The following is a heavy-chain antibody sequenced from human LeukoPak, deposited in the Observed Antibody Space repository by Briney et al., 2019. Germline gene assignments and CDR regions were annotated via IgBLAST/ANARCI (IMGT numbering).Heavy chain of an antibody. D-gene: IGHD2-15*01. Sequence: VASVKVSCKASGGTFSSYAISWVRQAPGQGLEWMGRIIPIFGTANYAQKFQGRVTITTDESTSTAYMELSSLRSEDTAVCYCVRTKNSYTDINTAWFDPWGQGTLVTVSS. V-gene: IGHV1-69*05. CDR1: GGTFSSYA. J-gene: IGHJ5*02. CDR2: IIPIFGTA. CDR3: VRTKNSYTDINTAWFDP.